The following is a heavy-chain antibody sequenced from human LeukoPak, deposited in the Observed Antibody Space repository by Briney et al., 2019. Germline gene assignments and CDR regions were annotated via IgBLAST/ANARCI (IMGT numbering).Heavy chain of an antibody. CDR2: IYYSGST. Sequence: SETLSLTCTVSGGSISSSSYYWGCIRQPPGKGLEWIGCIYYSGSTYYNPSLKSRVTISVDTSKNQFSLKLSSVTAADTAVYYCARARDGYNLWVPDFDYWGQGTLVTVSS. V-gene: IGHV4-39*07. D-gene: IGHD5-24*01. CDR1: GGSISSSSYY. CDR3: ARARDGYNLWVPDFDY. J-gene: IGHJ4*02.